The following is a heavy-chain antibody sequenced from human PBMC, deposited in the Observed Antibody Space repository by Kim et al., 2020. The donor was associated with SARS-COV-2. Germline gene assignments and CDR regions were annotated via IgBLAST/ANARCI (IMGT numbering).Heavy chain of an antibody. CDR3: ARVSRRGYNGYDP. CDR2: ISSKSGYT. CDR1: GFSFSDDY. D-gene: IGHD5-12*01. Sequence: GGSLRLSCAASGFSFSDDYMSWIRQAPGKGLEWLSYISSKSGYTNYADSVKGRFTISTDNAKNTLNLQMNSLRVEDSAVYYCARVSRRGYNGYDP. J-gene: IGHJ5*02. V-gene: IGHV3-11*05.